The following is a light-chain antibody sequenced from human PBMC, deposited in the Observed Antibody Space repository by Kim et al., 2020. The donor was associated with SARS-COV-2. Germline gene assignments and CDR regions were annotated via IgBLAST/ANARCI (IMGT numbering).Light chain of an antibody. V-gene: IGLV3-1*01. CDR2: QDS. CDR3: QAWDSSWG. CDR1: KLGDRD. J-gene: IGLJ3*02. Sequence: VYLSRGQTGSITCPGDKLGDRDGCWYKQKPVQSPVLVIYQDSKLPSRIPERFAGSYSGNTATLTISGTQAMDEADYYCQAWDSSWGFGGGTQLTFL.